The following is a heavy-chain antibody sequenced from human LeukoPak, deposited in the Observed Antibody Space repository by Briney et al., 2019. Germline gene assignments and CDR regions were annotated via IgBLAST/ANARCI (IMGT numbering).Heavy chain of an antibody. CDR3: ARDLPPGGYDSSGDY. J-gene: IGHJ4*02. D-gene: IGHD3-22*01. CDR2: INPNSGGT. Sequence: ASVKVSCKASGYTLTGYYMHWVRQAPGQGLEWMGRINPNSGGTNYAQKFQGRVTMTRDTSISTAYMELSRLRSDDTAVYYCARDLPPGGYDSSGDYWGQGTLVTVSS. V-gene: IGHV1-2*06. CDR1: GYTLTGYY.